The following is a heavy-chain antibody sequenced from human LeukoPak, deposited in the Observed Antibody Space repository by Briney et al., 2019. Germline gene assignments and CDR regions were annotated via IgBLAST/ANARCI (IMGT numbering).Heavy chain of an antibody. V-gene: IGHV3-30*02. CDR2: TRYDGSNK. CDR3: AKDPVQGYCSSTSCWGHYFDY. J-gene: IGHJ4*02. Sequence: GGSLRLSCAASGFTFSDYGMHWVRQAPGKGLEWVAFTRYDGSNKYYADSVKGRFTISRDNSKNTLYLQMNSLRAEDTAVYYCAKDPVQGYCSSTSCWGHYFDYWGQGTLVTVSS. CDR1: GFTFSDYG. D-gene: IGHD2-2*01.